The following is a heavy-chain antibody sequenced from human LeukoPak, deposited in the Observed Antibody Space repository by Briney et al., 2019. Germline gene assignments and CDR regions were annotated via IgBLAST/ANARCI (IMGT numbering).Heavy chain of an antibody. CDR1: GGSISSSSYY. CDR2: IYYSGST. Sequence: SETLSLTCTVSGGSISSSSYYWGWIRQPPGKGLEWIGSIYYSGSTYYNPSLKSRVTISVDTSKNQFSPKLSSVTAADTAVYYCARGAISSGIWWGQGTLVTVSS. J-gene: IGHJ4*02. CDR3: ARGAISSGIW. D-gene: IGHD3-22*01. V-gene: IGHV4-39*01.